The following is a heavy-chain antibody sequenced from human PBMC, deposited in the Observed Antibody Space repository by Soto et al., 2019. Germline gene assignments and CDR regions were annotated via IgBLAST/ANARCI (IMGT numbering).Heavy chain of an antibody. CDR3: ARGRIQLWAYYYYGMDV. V-gene: IGHV3-7*03. D-gene: IGHD5-18*01. CDR2: IKHDGSEK. Sequence: LRLSCAASGFTFSAYWMSWVRQTPGKGLEWVANIKHDGSEKYYVDSVKGRFTISRDNAKNSLYLQMNSLRAEDTAVYYCARGRIQLWAYYYYGMDVWGQGTTVTVSS. J-gene: IGHJ6*02. CDR1: GFTFSAYW.